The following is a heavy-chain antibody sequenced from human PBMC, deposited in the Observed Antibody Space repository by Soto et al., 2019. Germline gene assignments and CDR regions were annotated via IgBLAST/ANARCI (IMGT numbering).Heavy chain of an antibody. D-gene: IGHD3-10*01. Sequence: KPSETLSLTCTVSRNSIISSNYYWGWIRQPPGKGLEWIGIVYFNGNTYYNPSLKSRVTISVDTSKNQFFLKLTSLTGADTAMYYCARRGGWFGELSFSHFDFWGQGALVTVSS. CDR2: VYFNGNT. V-gene: IGHV4-39*01. J-gene: IGHJ4*02. CDR3: ARRGGWFGELSFSHFDF. CDR1: RNSIISSNYY.